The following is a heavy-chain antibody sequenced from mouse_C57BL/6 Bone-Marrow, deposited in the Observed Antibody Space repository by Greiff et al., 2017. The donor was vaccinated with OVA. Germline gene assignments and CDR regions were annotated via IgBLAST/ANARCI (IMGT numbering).Heavy chain of an antibody. CDR1: GFTFSDYG. CDR3: ARRGEITTVAEGGYFDV. D-gene: IGHD1-1*01. CDR2: ISNLAYSI. J-gene: IGHJ1*03. Sequence: EVKVVESGGGLVQPGGSLKLSCAASGFTFSDYGMAWVRQAPRKGPEWVAFISNLAYSIYYADTVTGRFTISRANAKNTLYLEMSSLRSEDTAMYYCARRGEITTVAEGGYFDVWGTGTTVTVSS. V-gene: IGHV5-15*01.